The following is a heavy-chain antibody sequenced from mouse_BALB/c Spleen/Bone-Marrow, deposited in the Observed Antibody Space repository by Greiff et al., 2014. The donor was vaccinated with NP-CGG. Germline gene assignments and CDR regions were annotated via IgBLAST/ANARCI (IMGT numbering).Heavy chain of an antibody. CDR2: SNPSNGGS. D-gene: IGHD6-1*01. CDR1: GYTFSNYY. CDR3: TRSSYGYWYFDV. Sequence: QVQLQQSGAELVKPGASVKLSCKASGYTFSNYYMYWVKQRPGQGLEWIGESNPSNGGSNFNEKFKSKATLTVDKSSSTAYMQLSSLTSEDSAVYYCTRSSYGYWYFDVGGAGTTVTVSS. V-gene: IGHV1S81*02. J-gene: IGHJ1*01.